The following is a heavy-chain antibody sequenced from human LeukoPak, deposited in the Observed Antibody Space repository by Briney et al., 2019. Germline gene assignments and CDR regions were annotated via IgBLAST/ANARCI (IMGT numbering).Heavy chain of an antibody. CDR2: ISSSSSTI. CDR3: ARVDSGWYGKYYFDY. V-gene: IGHV3-48*01. J-gene: IGHJ4*02. D-gene: IGHD6-19*01. Sequence: PGGSLRLSCAASGFTFSSYSMNWVRQAPGKGLEWVSCISSSSSTIYYADSVKGRFTISRDNAKNSLYLQMNSLRAEDTAVYYCARVDSGWYGKYYFDYWGQGTLVTVSS. CDR1: GFTFSSYS.